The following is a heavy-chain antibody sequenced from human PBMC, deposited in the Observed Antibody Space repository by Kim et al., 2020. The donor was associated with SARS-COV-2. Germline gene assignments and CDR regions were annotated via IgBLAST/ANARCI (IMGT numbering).Heavy chain of an antibody. J-gene: IGHJ4*02. V-gene: IGHV3-15*01. D-gene: IGHD6-13*01. CDR2: IKSKTDGGTT. CDR1: GFTFSNAW. Sequence: GGSLRLSCAASGFTFSNAWMSWVRQAPGKGLEWVGRIKSKTDGGTTDYAAPVKGRFTISRDDSKNTLYLQMNSLKTEDTAVYYCTTGVAAAASKSPFDYWGQGTLVTVSS. CDR3: TTGVAAAASKSPFDY.